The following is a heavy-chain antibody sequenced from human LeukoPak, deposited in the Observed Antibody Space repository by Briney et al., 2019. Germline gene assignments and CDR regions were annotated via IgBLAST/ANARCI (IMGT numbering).Heavy chain of an antibody. J-gene: IGHJ4*02. CDR3: AKDRTTGIFDY. CDR1: GFTFSTYW. V-gene: IGHV3-7*01. Sequence: PGGSLRLSCAASGFTFSTYWMSWVRQTPGKGLEWLANMNQDGSDTYYVDSVKGRFTVSRDNAKNSLYLQMNSLRAEDTAVYYCAKDRTTGIFDYWGQGTLVTVSS. D-gene: IGHD4-17*01. CDR2: MNQDGSDT.